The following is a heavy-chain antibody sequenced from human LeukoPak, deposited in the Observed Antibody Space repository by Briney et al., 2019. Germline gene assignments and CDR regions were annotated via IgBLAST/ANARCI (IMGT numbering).Heavy chain of an antibody. CDR2: IRSKAYGGTT. Sequence: PGGSLRLSCTASGFTFGDYAMSWFRQAPGKGLEWVGFIRSKAYGGTTEYAASVKGRFTISRDDSKSIAYLQMNSLKTEDTAVYYCTRDLGYCSGGSCYVYFFDYWGQGTLVTVSS. J-gene: IGHJ4*02. D-gene: IGHD2-15*01. V-gene: IGHV3-49*03. CDR3: TRDLGYCSGGSCYVYFFDY. CDR1: GFTFGDYA.